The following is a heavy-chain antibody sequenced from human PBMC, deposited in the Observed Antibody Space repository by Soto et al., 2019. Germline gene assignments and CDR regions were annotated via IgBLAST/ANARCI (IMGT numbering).Heavy chain of an antibody. CDR2: INHSGSA. V-gene: IGHV4-34*01. CDR1: GGSFSGYY. Sequence: QVQLQQWGAGLLKPSETLSLTCAVYGGSFSGYYWSWIRQPPGKGLEWIGEINHSGSANYNPSLESRLTISVDTSKNPFSLEVRSVTAADTAVYYCARAKGYGANSSLDSWGQGNLVTVSS. D-gene: IGHD4-17*01. CDR3: ARAKGYGANSSLDS. J-gene: IGHJ5*01.